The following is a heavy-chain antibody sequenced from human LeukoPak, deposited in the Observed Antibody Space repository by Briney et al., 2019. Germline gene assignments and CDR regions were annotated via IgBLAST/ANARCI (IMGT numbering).Heavy chain of an antibody. J-gene: IGHJ4*02. CDR1: GGSISSYY. CDR3: ATPDSSGYYHLY. Sequence: SETLSLTCTVSGGSISSYYWSWIRQPPGKGLERIGYIYYSGSTNYNPSLKSRVTISVATSKNQFSLKLSSVTAADTAVYYCATPDSSGYYHLYWGQGTLVTVSS. V-gene: IGHV4-59*01. D-gene: IGHD3-22*01. CDR2: IYYSGST.